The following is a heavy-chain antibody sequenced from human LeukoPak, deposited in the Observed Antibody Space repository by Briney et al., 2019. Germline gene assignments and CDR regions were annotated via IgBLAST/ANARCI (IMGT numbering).Heavy chain of an antibody. J-gene: IGHJ4*02. CDR1: GGSMSSYY. V-gene: IGHV4-59*01. Sequence: SETLSLTCTVSGGSMSSYYWSWIRQPPGKGLEWIGYIYYSGSTNYNPSLKSRVTISVDTSKNQYSLKLNSVTAADTAVYYCARGRWPQLLHIWGQGTLVTVSS. CDR2: IYYSGST. D-gene: IGHD4-23*01. CDR3: ARGRWPQLLHI.